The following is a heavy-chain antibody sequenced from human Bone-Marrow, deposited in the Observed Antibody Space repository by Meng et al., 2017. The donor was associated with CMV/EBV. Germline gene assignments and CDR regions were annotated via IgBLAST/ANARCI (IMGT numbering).Heavy chain of an antibody. CDR3: ARDGLVEYQRKGAFDI. J-gene: IGHJ3*02. CDR2: IYYSGST. D-gene: IGHD2-2*01. CDR1: GGSISSYY. Sequence: ESLKISCTVSGGSISSYYWSWIRQPPGKGLEWIGYIYYSGSTNYSPSLKSRVTISVDTSKNQFSLKLSSVTAADTAVYYCARDGLVEYQRKGAFDIWGQGTMVT. V-gene: IGHV4-59*01.